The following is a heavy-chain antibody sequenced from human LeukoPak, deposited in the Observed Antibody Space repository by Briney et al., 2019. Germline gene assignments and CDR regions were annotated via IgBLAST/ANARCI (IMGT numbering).Heavy chain of an antibody. D-gene: IGHD5-24*01. CDR2: ISYDGSNK. CDR3: ARDPTQRWLQWGYFDY. V-gene: IGHV3-30-3*01. J-gene: IGHJ4*02. Sequence: PGGSLRLPCAASGFTFSSYAMHWVRQAPGKGLEWVAVISYDGSNKYYADSVKGRFTISRDNSKNTLYLQMNSLRAEDTAVYYCARDPTQRWLQWGYFDYWGQGTLVTVSS. CDR1: GFTFSSYA.